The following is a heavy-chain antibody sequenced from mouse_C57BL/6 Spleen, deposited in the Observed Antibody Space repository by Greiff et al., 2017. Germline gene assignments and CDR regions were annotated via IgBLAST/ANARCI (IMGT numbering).Heavy chain of an antibody. J-gene: IGHJ2*01. CDR3: ARSITTVVATD. Sequence: VKLMESGAELARPGASVKMSCKASGYTFTSYTMHWVKQRPGQGLEWIGYINPSSGYTKYNQKFKDKATLTADKSSSTAYMQLSSLTSEDSAVYYCARSITTVVATDWGQGTTLTVSS. D-gene: IGHD1-1*01. V-gene: IGHV1-4*01. CDR2: INPSSGYT. CDR1: GYTFTSYT.